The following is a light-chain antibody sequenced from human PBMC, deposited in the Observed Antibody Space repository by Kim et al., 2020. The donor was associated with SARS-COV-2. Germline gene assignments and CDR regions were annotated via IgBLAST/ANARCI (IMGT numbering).Light chain of an antibody. CDR2: DVS. CDR3: PSYAGIPNFG. J-gene: IGLJ1*01. V-gene: IGLV2-8*01. Sequence: QSALTQPHSASGSPGQSVTISCSGTSSDVGGYNFVSWYQQHPGKAPKLMSYDVSQRPSGVPDRFSGSKSGNTASLSVSGLQAEDEADYYCPSYAGIPNFGLGTGTKVNV. CDR1: SSDVGGYNF.